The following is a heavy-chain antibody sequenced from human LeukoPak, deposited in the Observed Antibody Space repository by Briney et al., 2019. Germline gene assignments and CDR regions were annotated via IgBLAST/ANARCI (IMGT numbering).Heavy chain of an antibody. CDR1: GFTFSSYS. CDR2: ISSSSSYI. D-gene: IGHD3-22*01. V-gene: IGHV3-21*04. Sequence: KPGGSLSLSCAASGFTFSSYSMNWVRQAPGKGLEWVSSISSSSSYIYYADSVKGRFTISRDNAKNSLYLQMNSLRAEDTAVYYCAKDLIEYYYDSSGGYYLDYWGQGTLVTVSS. CDR3: AKDLIEYYYDSSGGYYLDY. J-gene: IGHJ4*02.